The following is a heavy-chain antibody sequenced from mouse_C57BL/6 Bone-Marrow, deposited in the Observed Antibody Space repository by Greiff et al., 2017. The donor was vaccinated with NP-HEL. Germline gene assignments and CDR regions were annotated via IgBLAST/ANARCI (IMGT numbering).Heavy chain of an antibody. Sequence: QVQLQQPGAELVMPGASVKLSCKASGYTFTSYWMHWVKQRPGQGLEWIGEIDPSDSYTNYNQKFKGKSTLTVDKSSSTAYMQLSSLTSEDSAVYYCARTGYYGRSSHWYFDVWGTGTTVTVSS. J-gene: IGHJ1*03. CDR3: ARTGYYGRSSHWYFDV. D-gene: IGHD1-1*01. CDR2: IDPSDSYT. V-gene: IGHV1-69*01. CDR1: GYTFTSYW.